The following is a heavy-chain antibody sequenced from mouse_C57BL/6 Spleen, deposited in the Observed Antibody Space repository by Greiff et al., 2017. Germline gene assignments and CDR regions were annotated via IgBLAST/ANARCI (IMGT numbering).Heavy chain of an antibody. CDR1: GYTFTSYW. Sequence: QVQLQQSGTELVKPGASVKLSCKASGYTFTSYWMHWVKQRPGQGLEWIGNINPSNGGTNSNEKFKSKATLTVDKSSSTAYMQLSSLTSEDSAVYFFANGANWDDAMDYWGQGTSVTVSS. CDR2: INPSNGGT. J-gene: IGHJ4*01. CDR3: ANGANWDDAMDY. V-gene: IGHV1-53*01. D-gene: IGHD4-1*01.